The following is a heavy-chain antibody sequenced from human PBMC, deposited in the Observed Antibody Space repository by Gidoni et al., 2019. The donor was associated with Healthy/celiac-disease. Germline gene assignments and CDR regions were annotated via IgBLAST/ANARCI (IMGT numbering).Heavy chain of an antibody. J-gene: IGHJ5*02. CDR1: GGSISSGGYY. CDR2: IYYSGST. Sequence: QVQLQESGPGLVKPSQTLSLTCTVSGGSISSGGYYWSWIRQHPGKGLEWIGYIYYSGSTYYNPSLKSRVTISVDTSKNQFSLKLSSVTAADTAVYYCARVYGGVPAAIRWFDPWGQGTLVTVSS. D-gene: IGHD2-2*02. CDR3: ARVYGGVPAAIRWFDP. V-gene: IGHV4-31*03.